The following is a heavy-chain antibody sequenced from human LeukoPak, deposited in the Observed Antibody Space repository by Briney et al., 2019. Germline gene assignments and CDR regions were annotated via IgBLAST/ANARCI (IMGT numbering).Heavy chain of an antibody. Sequence: GGSLRLSCAASGFTFTTYAMSWVRQAPGKGLEWVSAISNSGDSPYYADSVKGRFTISRDNSKNTLYLQINSLRAEDTAVYYCAKHGPGAGIFRAFDFWGQGTLVTVSS. J-gene: IGHJ4*02. V-gene: IGHV3-23*01. D-gene: IGHD6-19*01. CDR2: ISNSGDSP. CDR3: AKHGPGAGIFRAFDF. CDR1: GFTFTTYA.